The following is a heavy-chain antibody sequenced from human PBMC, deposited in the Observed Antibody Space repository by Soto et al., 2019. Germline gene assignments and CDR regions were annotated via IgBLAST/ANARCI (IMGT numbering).Heavy chain of an antibody. CDR3: AKRHYYGSGSFARAT. CDR1: GFTFSINA. CDR2: VSGDGYAS. J-gene: IGHJ4*03. D-gene: IGHD3-10*01. Sequence: PGGSLRLPCSGSGFTFSINAMSWVRHAPWKGLEWVSSVSGDGYASDYADSVKGRFTVSRHNSKNTLYLQMNSLRAEDTAVYYCAKRHYYGSGSFARATWGQGTLGTVSS. V-gene: IGHV3-23*01.